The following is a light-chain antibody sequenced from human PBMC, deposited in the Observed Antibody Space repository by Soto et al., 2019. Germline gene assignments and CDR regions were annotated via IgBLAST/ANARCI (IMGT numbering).Light chain of an antibody. CDR2: AAS. CDR3: QQSYNTPT. CDR1: QSIDSY. Sequence: DIQMTQSPSSLSASVGDRVTITCRASQSIDSYLNWYQQKPGKAPKLLIYAASSLQSGVPSRFSGSGSGADFTLTISSLQPEDSAIYYCQQSYNTPTFGQGTKMEIK. V-gene: IGKV1-39*01. J-gene: IGKJ1*01.